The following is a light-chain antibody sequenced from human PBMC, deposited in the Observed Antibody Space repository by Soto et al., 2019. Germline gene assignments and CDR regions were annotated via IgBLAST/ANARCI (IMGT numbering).Light chain of an antibody. CDR1: SSDVGDYKY. J-gene: IGLJ1*01. CDR2: VNS. V-gene: IGLV2-14*01. CDR3: SSYRSSDTPYV. Sequence: QSVLTQPASVSGSPGQSITISCTGTSSDVGDYKYVSWYQQHPDNAPKLIIFVNSNRPSGVSDRFSGSKSGNTASLTISGLPAEDDADYDCSSYRSSDTPYVFGTGTKLTVL.